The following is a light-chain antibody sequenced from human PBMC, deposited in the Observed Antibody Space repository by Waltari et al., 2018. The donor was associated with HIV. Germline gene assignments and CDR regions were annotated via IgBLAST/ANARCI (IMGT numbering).Light chain of an antibody. J-gene: IGLJ3*02. Sequence: QSALTQPAYVSGSPGQSIPISCPGTISDVGTFAYVSWYQQHPGEAPKLIIYDVSDRPSGVSNRFSGSKSGNTASLTISGLQTEDEALYFCSSYTSSHTLVFGGGTTLTVL. CDR3: SSYTSSHTLV. CDR2: DVS. CDR1: ISDVGTFAY. V-gene: IGLV2-14*03.